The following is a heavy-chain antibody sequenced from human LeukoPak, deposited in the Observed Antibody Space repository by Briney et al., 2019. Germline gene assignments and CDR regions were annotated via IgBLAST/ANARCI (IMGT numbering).Heavy chain of an antibody. D-gene: IGHD2/OR15-2a*01. J-gene: IGHJ6*02. CDR1: GFTLSSYD. V-gene: IGHV3-13*01. CDR2: IGVAGDT. Sequence: GGSLRLSCAASGFTLSSYDMHWVRQVTGKGLEWVSAIGVAGDTYYPGSVKGRFIITRENAKNSWYLQMSSLRAGDTAVYYCLRDCNNIRCSGARMDVWGQGTTVIVSS. CDR3: LRDCNNIRCSGARMDV.